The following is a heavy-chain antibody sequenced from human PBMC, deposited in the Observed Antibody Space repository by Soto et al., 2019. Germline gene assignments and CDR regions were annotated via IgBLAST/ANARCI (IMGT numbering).Heavy chain of an antibody. V-gene: IGHV3-33*01. CDR2: IWYDGSNK. CDR1: GFTFSSYG. CDR3: ARDRSSSWYPNYYYYYGMDV. J-gene: IGHJ6*02. Sequence: PGGSLRLSCAASGFTFSSYGMHWVRQAPGKGLEWVAVIWYDGSNKYYADSVKGRFTISRDNSKNTLYLQMNSLRAEDTAVYYCARDRSSSWYPNYYYYYGMDVWGQGTTVTVSS. D-gene: IGHD6-13*01.